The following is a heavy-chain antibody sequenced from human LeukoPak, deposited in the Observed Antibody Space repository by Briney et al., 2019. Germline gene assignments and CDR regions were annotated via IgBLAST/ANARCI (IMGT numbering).Heavy chain of an antibody. V-gene: IGHV3-23*01. CDR1: GFTFSSYA. CDR2: ISGSGGST. Sequence: GGSLRLSCAASGFTFSSYAMSWVRQAPGKGLEWVSAISGSGGSTYYADSVKGRFTISRDNSKNTLYLQMSSLRAEDTAVYYCVKGGSGSYYDYWGQGTLVTVSS. D-gene: IGHD3-10*01. CDR3: VKGGSGSYYDY. J-gene: IGHJ4*02.